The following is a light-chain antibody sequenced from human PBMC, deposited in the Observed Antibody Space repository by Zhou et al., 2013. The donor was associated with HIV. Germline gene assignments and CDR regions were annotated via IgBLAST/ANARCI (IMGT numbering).Light chain of an antibody. CDR2: AAS. J-gene: IGKJ4*01. CDR1: QGISKW. V-gene: IGKV1-12*01. Sequence: DIQMTQSPSTLSASVGDRITITCRASQGISKWLAWYQQKPGKAPKLLIYAASTLQSGVPSRFSGSGSGTDFTLTISSLQPEDFATYYCQQTNSFLALTFGGGTKVEIK. CDR3: QQTNSFLALT.